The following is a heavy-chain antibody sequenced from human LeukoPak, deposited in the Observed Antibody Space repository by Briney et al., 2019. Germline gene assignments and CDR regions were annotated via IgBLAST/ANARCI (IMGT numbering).Heavy chain of an antibody. V-gene: IGHV3-30*02. CDR3: AKAWHPNDAFDI. Sequence: GGSLSLSLQAPGFTFIGFGRHGVRRAPGKGWEGVAFIRYDGSNKYYADSVKGRFTISRDNSKNTLYLQMNSLRAEDTAVYYCAKAWHPNDAFDIWGQGTMVTVSS. CDR1: GFTFIGFG. J-gene: IGHJ3*02. CDR2: IRYDGSNK.